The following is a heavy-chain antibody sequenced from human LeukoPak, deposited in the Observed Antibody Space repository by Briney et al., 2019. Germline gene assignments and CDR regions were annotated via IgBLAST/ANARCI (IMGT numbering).Heavy chain of an antibody. V-gene: IGHV3-30*18. CDR2: ILYDGGNI. D-gene: IGHD2-15*01. CDR1: GFTFSDYH. CDR3: AKDYCSGGSCYHYWYFDL. Sequence: GGSLRLSCAASGFTFSDYHMTWIRQAPGKGLEWVAFILYDGGNIYYADSVKGRFTISRDNSKTTLYLQMNSLRAEDTAVYYCAKDYCSGGSCYHYWYFDLWGRGTRVTVSS. J-gene: IGHJ2*01.